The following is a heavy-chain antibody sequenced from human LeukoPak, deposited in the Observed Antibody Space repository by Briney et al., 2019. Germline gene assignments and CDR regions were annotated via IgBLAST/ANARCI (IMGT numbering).Heavy chain of an antibody. CDR3: ATPDGDYPTWFDY. CDR1: GYTLTELS. J-gene: IGHJ4*02. V-gene: IGHV1-24*01. Sequence: ASVKVSCKVSGYTLTELSMHWVRQAPGKGLEWMGGFDPEDGETIYAQKFQGRVTMTEDTSTDTAYMELSSLRSEDTAVYYYATPDGDYPTWFDYWGQGTLVTVSS. D-gene: IGHD4-17*01. CDR2: FDPEDGET.